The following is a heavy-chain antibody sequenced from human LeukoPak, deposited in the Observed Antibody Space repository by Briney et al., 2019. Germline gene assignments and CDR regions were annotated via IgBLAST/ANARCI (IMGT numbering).Heavy chain of an antibody. CDR2: ISGTGGST. Sequence: PGGSLRLSCAASGFTFSNYGMSWVRQAPGKGLEWVSAISGTGGSTYYADSVKGRLTISRDNSKNTLYLQMNSLRAEDTAVYFCAKRDYYDSSGYAPLFDYWGQGTLVTVSP. V-gene: IGHV3-23*01. CDR1: GFTFSNYG. D-gene: IGHD3-22*01. CDR3: AKRDYYDSSGYAPLFDY. J-gene: IGHJ4*02.